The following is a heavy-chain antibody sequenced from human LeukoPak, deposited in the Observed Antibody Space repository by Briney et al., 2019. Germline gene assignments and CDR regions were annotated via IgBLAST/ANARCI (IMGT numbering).Heavy chain of an antibody. J-gene: IGHJ5*02. CDR3: ARDRTRNNWNYDWFDP. D-gene: IGHD1-7*01. V-gene: IGHV1-69*13. Sequence: SVKVSCKASGGTFSSYAISWVRQAPGQGLEWMGGIIPIFGTANYAQKFQGRVTITADESTSTASMELSSLRSEDTAVYYCARDRTRNNWNYDWFDPWGQGTLVTVSS. CDR2: IIPIFGTA. CDR1: GGTFSSYA.